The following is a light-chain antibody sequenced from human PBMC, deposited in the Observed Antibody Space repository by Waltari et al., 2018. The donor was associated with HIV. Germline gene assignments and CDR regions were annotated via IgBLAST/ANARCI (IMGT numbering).Light chain of an antibody. V-gene: IGKV3-20*01. CDR2: GAT. J-gene: IGKJ3*01. Sequence: IVLTQSPGTLSLSPGEGATLPCRASQSVTSNYLAWYQQKPGQPPRLLIYGATSRATGIPDRFSGSGSGTDFTLTISRLEPEDFAVYYCQQSGSSPFTFGPGTKVDIK. CDR1: QSVTSNY. CDR3: QQSGSSPFT.